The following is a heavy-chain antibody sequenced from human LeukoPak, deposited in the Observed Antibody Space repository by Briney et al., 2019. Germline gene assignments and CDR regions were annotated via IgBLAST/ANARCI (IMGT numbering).Heavy chain of an antibody. D-gene: IGHD3-10*01. V-gene: IGHV3-23*01. Sequence: QPGGSLRLSCAASGFTFTSYTMSWVRQAPGKGLEWVSTISGSGDFTYYADSVKGRFTISRDNSQNTLYLQMNSLRAEDTAVYYCAKDETGISPVVRGYGMDVWGQGTTVTVSS. CDR2: ISGSGDFT. CDR3: AKDETGISPVVRGYGMDV. J-gene: IGHJ6*02. CDR1: GFTFTSYT.